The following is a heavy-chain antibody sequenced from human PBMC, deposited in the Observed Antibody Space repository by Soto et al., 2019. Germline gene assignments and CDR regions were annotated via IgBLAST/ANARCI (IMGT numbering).Heavy chain of an antibody. J-gene: IGHJ6*02. V-gene: IGHV3-11*06. CDR1: GFTFSDYY. D-gene: IGHD6-19*01. CDR3: AVAGAKIGMDV. Sequence: GGSLRLSCAASGFTFSDYYMSWIRQSPGKGLEWVSYISSSSSYTNYADSVKGRFTISRDNAKNSLYLQVNGLRPEDTAVYYCAVAGAKIGMDVWGQGTTVTVSS. CDR2: ISSSSSYT.